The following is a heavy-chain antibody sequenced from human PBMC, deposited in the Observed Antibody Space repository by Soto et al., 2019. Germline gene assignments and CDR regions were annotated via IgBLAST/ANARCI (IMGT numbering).Heavy chain of an antibody. V-gene: IGHV1-69*05. Sequence: SVKVSCKASGGTFSSYAISWVRQAPGQGLEWMGGIIPIFGTANYAQKFQGRVTMTTDTSTSTAYMELRSLRSDDTAVYYCARTRRGGRITVTDCWFDPWGQGTLVTVSS. D-gene: IGHD4-17*01. CDR2: IIPIFGTA. J-gene: IGHJ5*02. CDR3: ARTRRGGRITVTDCWFDP. CDR1: GGTFSSYA.